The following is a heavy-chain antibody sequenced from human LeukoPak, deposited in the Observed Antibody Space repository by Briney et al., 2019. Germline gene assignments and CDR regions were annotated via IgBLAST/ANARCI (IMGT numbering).Heavy chain of an antibody. Sequence: SETLSLTCTVSGGSISSSSYYWGWIRQPPGKGLEWIGSIYYSGSTYYNPSLKSRVTISVDTSKNHFSLKLSSVTAADTAVYYCARGAHYYDSSGSFDYWGQGTLVTVSS. CDR2: IYYSGST. CDR1: GGSISSSSYY. V-gene: IGHV4-39*02. D-gene: IGHD3-22*01. CDR3: ARGAHYYDSSGSFDY. J-gene: IGHJ4*02.